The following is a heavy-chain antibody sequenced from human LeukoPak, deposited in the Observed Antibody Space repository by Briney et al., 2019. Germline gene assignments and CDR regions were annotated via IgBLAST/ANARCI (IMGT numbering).Heavy chain of an antibody. V-gene: IGHV3-23*01. CDR2: ISGSGGST. Sequence: GGSLRLSCAASGFSFNSYAISWVRQGPGKGVGGVSGISGSGGSTYNADSVKGRFTISRDNSMDTLYLQMNSLRAEDTAVYYCAKGVGYYYYMDVWGKGTTVTVSS. J-gene: IGHJ6*03. CDR3: AKGVGYYYYMDV. CDR1: GFSFNSYA.